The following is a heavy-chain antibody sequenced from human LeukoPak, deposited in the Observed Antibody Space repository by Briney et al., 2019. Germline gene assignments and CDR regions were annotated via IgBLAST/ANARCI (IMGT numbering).Heavy chain of an antibody. CDR1: GYSISSGYY. CDR3: ARLNPRGGGVDY. V-gene: IGHV4-38-2*02. Sequence: SETLSLTCTVSGYSISSGYYWGWIRQPPGKGLEWIGSIYHSGSTYYNPSLKSRVTISVDTSKNQFSLKLSSVTAADTAVYYCARLNPRGGGVDYWGQGTLVTVSS. J-gene: IGHJ4*02. CDR2: IYHSGST. D-gene: IGHD3-16*01.